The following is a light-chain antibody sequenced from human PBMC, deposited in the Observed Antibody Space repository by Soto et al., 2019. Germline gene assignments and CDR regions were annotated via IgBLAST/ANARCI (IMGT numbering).Light chain of an antibody. CDR1: QSVSID. J-gene: IGKJ1*01. Sequence: VLAPSPGTLSLSPGDRATLSCRASQSVSIDLAWYQQTPGQAPRLLIYGASTRATGIPVRFSGSASGTEFTLTISSLQSEDFKVYYCQQYNKWPLTFGQGTKVDIK. CDR3: QQYNKWPLT. V-gene: IGKV3-15*01. CDR2: GAS.